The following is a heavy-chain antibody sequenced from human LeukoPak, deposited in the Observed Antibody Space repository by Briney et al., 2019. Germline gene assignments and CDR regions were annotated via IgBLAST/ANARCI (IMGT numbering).Heavy chain of an antibody. Sequence: SETLSLTCTVSGGSISSYYWSWIRQPPGKGLEWIGYIYYSGSTNYNPSLKSRVTISVDTSKNQFSLKLSSVTAADTAVYYCARSSDSSSWYPPLDYWGQGTLVTVSS. J-gene: IGHJ4*02. V-gene: IGHV4-59*01. D-gene: IGHD6-13*01. CDR1: GGSISSYY. CDR3: ARSSDSSSWYPPLDY. CDR2: IYYSGST.